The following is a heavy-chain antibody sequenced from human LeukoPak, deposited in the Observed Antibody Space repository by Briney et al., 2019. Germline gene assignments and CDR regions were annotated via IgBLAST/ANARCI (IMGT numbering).Heavy chain of an antibody. CDR3: AKPPTYSSGWPGECDY. J-gene: IGHJ4*02. D-gene: IGHD6-19*01. CDR1: GFTFSSYA. Sequence: PGGSLRLSCAASGFTFSSYAMRWVRQAPGKGLEWVAAIWDSGGSKYYADSVKGRFTISRDNSKNTLYLQMNSLRAEDTAVYYCAKPPTYSSGWPGECDYECQGTGVTVSS. CDR2: IWDSGGSK. V-gene: IGHV3-23*01.